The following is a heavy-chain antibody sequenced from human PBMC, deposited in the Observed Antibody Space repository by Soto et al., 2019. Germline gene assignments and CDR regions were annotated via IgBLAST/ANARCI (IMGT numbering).Heavy chain of an antibody. V-gene: IGHV5-51*01. Sequence: PGESLKISCKGSGYSFTSYWIGWVRQMPGKGLEWMGIIYPGDSDTRYSPSFQGQVTISADKSISTAYLQWSSLKASDTAMYYCAIRIAATIGYYGMDVRGQGTTVTVSS. D-gene: IGHD5-12*01. J-gene: IGHJ6*02. CDR3: AIRIAATIGYYGMDV. CDR1: GYSFTSYW. CDR2: IYPGDSDT.